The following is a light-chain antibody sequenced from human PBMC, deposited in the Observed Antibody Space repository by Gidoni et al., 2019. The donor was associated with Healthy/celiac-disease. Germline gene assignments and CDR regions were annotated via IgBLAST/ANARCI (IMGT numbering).Light chain of an antibody. CDR2: GAS. J-gene: IGKJ1*01. V-gene: IGKV3-20*01. CDR1: QSVSSSY. CDR3: QQYGSSPEWT. Sequence: LSPGERATLSCRASQSVSSSYLAWYQQKPGQAPRLLIYGASSRATGIPDRFSGSGSGTDFTLTISRLEPEDFAVYYCQQYGSSPEWTFGQGTKVEIK.